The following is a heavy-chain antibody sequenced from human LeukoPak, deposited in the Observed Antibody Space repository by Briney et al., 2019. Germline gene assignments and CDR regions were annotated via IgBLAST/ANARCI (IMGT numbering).Heavy chain of an antibody. V-gene: IGHV1-2*02. CDR2: INPNSGGT. J-gene: IGHJ4*02. D-gene: IGHD2-2*01. CDR1: GYTFTGYY. Sequence: ASVKVSCKASGYTFTGYYMHWVRQAPGQGLEWMGWINPNSGGTNYAQKFQGRVTMTRDTSISTAYMELSKLRSDDTAVYYCARDIGVVPAAIGYWGQGTLVTVSS. CDR3: ARDIGVVPAAIGY.